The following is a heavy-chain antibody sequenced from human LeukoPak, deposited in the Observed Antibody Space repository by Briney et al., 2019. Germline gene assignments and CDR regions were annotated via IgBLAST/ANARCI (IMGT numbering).Heavy chain of an antibody. Sequence: QPGGSLRLSCAASGFNFGSYWMSWVRQAPGKGLVWVSRIKGDGSHTIYADSVKGRFTISRDNAKNTLYLQMKSLRVEDTALYYCVRDWDHFDFDSWGQGTLVTVSS. CDR1: GFNFGSYW. J-gene: IGHJ5*01. D-gene: IGHD1-26*01. CDR3: VRDWDHFDFDS. CDR2: IKGDGSHT. V-gene: IGHV3-74*01.